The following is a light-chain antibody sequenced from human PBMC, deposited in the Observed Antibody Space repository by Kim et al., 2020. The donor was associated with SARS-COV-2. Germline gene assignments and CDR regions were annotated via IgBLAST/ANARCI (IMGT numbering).Light chain of an antibody. CDR2: AAS. J-gene: IGKJ1*01. CDR3: QQYYSYPPT. V-gene: IGKV1-8*01. CDR1: QDISRY. Sequence: ASTGDRVTITCRASQDISRYLAWHQQKPGKPPKLVIYAASTLQSGVPSRFSGSGSGTDFTLTISGLQSEDFATYYCQQYYSYPPTFGQGTKLEI.